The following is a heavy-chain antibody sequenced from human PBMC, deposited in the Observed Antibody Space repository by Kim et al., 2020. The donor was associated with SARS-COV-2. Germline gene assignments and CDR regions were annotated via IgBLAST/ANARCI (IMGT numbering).Heavy chain of an antibody. CDR1: GFTFSSYN. V-gene: IGHV3-21*01. Sequence: GGSLRLSCAASGFTFSSYNMNWVRQAPGKGLEWVSSITSSRYIYYADSVKGRFTISRDNAKNSLYLHMNSLRAEDTALYYCAREECSGGSCYSDYWGQGTLVTVSS. J-gene: IGHJ4*02. CDR2: ITSSRYI. D-gene: IGHD2-15*01. CDR3: AREECSGGSCYSDY.